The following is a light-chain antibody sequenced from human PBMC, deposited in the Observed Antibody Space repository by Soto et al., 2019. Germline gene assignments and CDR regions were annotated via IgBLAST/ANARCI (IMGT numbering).Light chain of an antibody. J-gene: IGLJ1*01. CDR2: EVS. CDR3: SSYAGSNNVV. V-gene: IGLV2-8*01. CDR1: SSDVGGYNY. Sequence: QSVLTQPPSASWSPGQSVTISCTGTSSDVGGYNYVSWYQQHPGKAPKLMIYEVSERPSGVPDRFSGSKSSNTASLTVSGLQAEDEADYYCSSYAGSNNVVFGTGTKVTVL.